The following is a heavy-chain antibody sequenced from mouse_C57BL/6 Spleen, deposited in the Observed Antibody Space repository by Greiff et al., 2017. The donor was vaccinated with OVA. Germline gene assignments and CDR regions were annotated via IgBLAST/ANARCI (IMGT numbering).Heavy chain of an antibody. Sequence: VKLQESGPGLVAPSQSLSITCTVSGFSLTSYGVHWVRQPPGKGLEWLVVIWSDGSTTYNSALKSRLSISKDNSKSQVFLKMNSLQTDDTAMYYCARHESNSLYAMDYWGQGTSVTVSS. CDR3: ARHESNSLYAMDY. V-gene: IGHV2-6-1*01. J-gene: IGHJ4*01. CDR2: IWSDGST. CDR1: GFSLTSYG. D-gene: IGHD2-5*01.